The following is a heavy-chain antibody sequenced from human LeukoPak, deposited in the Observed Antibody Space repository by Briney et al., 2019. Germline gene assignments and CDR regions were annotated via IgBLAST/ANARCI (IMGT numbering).Heavy chain of an antibody. CDR2: IYPGDSDT. J-gene: IGHJ3*02. Sequence: GESLKISRKGSGYSLISYWNGRGRPMPGKGPELVGIIYPGDSDTRYSPSCQGQVTISADKSISTAYLHWSSLKASDTAMYYCVRRGNGYSDAFDIWGQGTMVTVS. D-gene: IGHD3-22*01. CDR1: GYSLISYW. CDR3: VRRGNGYSDAFDI. V-gene: IGHV5-51*01.